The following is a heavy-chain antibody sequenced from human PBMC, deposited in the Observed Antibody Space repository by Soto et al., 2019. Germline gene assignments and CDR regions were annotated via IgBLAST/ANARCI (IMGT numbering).Heavy chain of an antibody. J-gene: IGHJ4*02. CDR1: GFTFSSYA. Sequence: PGGSLRLSCAASGFTFSSYAMSWVRQAPGKGLEWVSAISGSGGSTHYADSVKGRFTISRDNSKNTLYLQMNSLRAEDTAVYYCAKVGSAFQLLYPLYYFDYWGQGTLVTVSS. V-gene: IGHV3-23*01. CDR3: AKVGSAFQLLYPLYYFDY. D-gene: IGHD2-2*02. CDR2: ISGSGGST.